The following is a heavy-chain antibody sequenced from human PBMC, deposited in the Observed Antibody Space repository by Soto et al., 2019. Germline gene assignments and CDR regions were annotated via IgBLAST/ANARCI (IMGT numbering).Heavy chain of an antibody. CDR2: IDWDGDK. D-gene: IGHD2-2*01. V-gene: IGHV2-70*11. J-gene: IGHJ4*02. CDR1: GFSLTTSGMC. CDR3: ARLYSNSCPFDY. Sequence: SGPTLVNPTQTLTLTCTLYGFSLTTSGMCVSWIRQPPGKALEWLARIDWDGDKHYSTSLKTRLTISKDTSRNQVVLTMANMDPVDTATYYCARLYSNSCPFDYWGQGTLVTVSS.